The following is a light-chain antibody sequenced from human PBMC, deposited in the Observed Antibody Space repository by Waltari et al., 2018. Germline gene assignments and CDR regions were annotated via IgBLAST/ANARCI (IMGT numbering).Light chain of an antibody. CDR2: AAS. CDR3: QQYGSSVDT. CDR1: QSVSSSS. J-gene: IGKJ2*01. Sequence: EMVLTQSPGTLSLSPGERATLSCRGSQSVSSSSLAWYQQKPGHPPRLLIYAASSRDTGIPDRFSGSGSGTEFTLTIGRLEPEDFAVYYCQQYGSSVDTFGQGTKLEIK. V-gene: IGKV3-20*01.